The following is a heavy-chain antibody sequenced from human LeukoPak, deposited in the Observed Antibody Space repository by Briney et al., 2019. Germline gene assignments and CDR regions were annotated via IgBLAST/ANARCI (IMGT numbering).Heavy chain of an antibody. CDR3: VVVPAAIALGYDYYYGMDV. CDR1: GGSISSGDYY. Sequence: SGTLSLTCTVSGGSISSGDYYWSWIRQPPGRGLEWIGYIYYSGSTYYNPSLKSRVTISVDTSKNQFSLKLSSVTAADTAVYYCVVVPAAIALGYDYYYGMDVWGQGTTVTVSS. CDR2: IYYSGST. J-gene: IGHJ6*02. V-gene: IGHV4-30-4*01. D-gene: IGHD2-2*01.